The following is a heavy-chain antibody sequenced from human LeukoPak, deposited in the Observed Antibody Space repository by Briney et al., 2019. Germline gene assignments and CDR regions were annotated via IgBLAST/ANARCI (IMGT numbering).Heavy chain of an antibody. V-gene: IGHV3-13*05. CDR1: GFTFSSYV. CDR3: ARVSHTTGFAFDI. CDR2: IGTAGDP. D-gene: IGHD2-8*01. J-gene: IGHJ3*02. Sequence: GGSLRLSCAASGFTFSSYVMHLVRQATGKGLELVSAIGTAGDPYYPGSVKGRFTISRENAKNSLYLQRNSLRAGDTAVYYCARVSHTTGFAFDIWGQGTMVTVSS.